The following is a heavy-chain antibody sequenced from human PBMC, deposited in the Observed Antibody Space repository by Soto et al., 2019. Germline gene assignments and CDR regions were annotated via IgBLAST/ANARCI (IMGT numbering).Heavy chain of an antibody. J-gene: IGHJ4*02. V-gene: IGHV4-4*07. CDR3: ARGYDMITFGGVIVITAAGGFDY. CDR1: GGSISSYY. D-gene: IGHD3-16*02. CDR2: IYTSGST. Sequence: PSETLSLTCTVSGGSISSYYWSWIRQPAGKGLEWIGRIYTSGSTNYNPSLKSRVTMSVDTSKNQFSLKLSSVTAADTAVYYCARGYDMITFGGVIVITAAGGFDYWGQGTLVTSPQ.